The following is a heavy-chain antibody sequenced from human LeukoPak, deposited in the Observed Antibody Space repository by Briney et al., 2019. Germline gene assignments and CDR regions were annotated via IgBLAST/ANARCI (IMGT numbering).Heavy chain of an antibody. Sequence: ASVKVSCKTSGYTFIGHYIHWVRQAPGQGLEWMGWINPKNGGANYAPSFRGRVTMTRDRSTSTVYMELTRLTSDDTAVYYCARASFWESPVNWFDPWGQGTLVTVSS. CDR1: GYTFIGHY. D-gene: IGHD3-16*01. CDR2: INPKNGGA. CDR3: ARASFWESPVNWFDP. J-gene: IGHJ5*02. V-gene: IGHV1-2*07.